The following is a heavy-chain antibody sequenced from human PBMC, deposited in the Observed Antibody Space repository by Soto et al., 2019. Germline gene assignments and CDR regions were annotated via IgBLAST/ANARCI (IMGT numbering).Heavy chain of an antibody. V-gene: IGHV3-7*01. D-gene: IGHD6-25*01. CDR2: IKQDGSEK. Sequence: EVQLVESGGGLVQPGGSLRLSCAASGFTFSSYWMSWVRQAPGKGLEGVANIKQDGSEKYYVDSVKGRFTISRDNAKNSLYLQMNSLRAEDTAVYYCARGRGCSTGCNNFDYWGQGTLVTVSS. J-gene: IGHJ4*02. CDR1: GFTFSSYW. CDR3: ARGRGCSTGCNNFDY.